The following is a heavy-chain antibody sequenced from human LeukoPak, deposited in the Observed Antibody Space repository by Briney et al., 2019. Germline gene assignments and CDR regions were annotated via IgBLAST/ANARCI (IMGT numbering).Heavy chain of an antibody. D-gene: IGHD1-26*01. Sequence: SETLSLTCTVSGGSISSYYWSWIRQPAGKGLEWIGRIYTSGNTNYNPSLKSRVTISVDKSKNQSSLKVSSVTAADTATYYCARVLVGANYYYYYMDVWGKGTTVTVS. CDR2: IYTSGNT. J-gene: IGHJ6*03. CDR3: ARVLVGANYYYYYMDV. V-gene: IGHV4-4*07. CDR1: GGSISSYY.